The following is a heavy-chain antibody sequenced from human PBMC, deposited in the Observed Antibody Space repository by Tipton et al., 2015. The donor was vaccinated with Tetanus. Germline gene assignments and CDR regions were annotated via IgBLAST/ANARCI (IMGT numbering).Heavy chain of an antibody. Sequence: QVQLVQSGAEVKESGASVKVSCTASGYTFTTSAITWVRQAPGQGLEWMGWISPFNGKTSYEQKIKGRVTMTTDTSTSTAYMELRSLRSDDTAVYYCARGINDFDYWGRGTPVTVSS. CDR3: ARGINDFDY. V-gene: IGHV1-18*01. CDR2: ISPFNGKT. CDR1: GYTFTTSA. J-gene: IGHJ4*02.